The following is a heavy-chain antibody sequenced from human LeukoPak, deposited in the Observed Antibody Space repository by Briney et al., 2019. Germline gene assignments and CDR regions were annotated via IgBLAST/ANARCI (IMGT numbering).Heavy chain of an antibody. Sequence: SETLSLTCTVSDDSISDYYRGWIRQPPGKGLEWIGYFHNSGTSTYNPSLKSRVTISADTSKKQISLRLTSMTAADTALYYCARDNGSGYTYGYEHYYYYIDVWGKGTTVTVSS. CDR3: ARDNGSGYTYGYEHYYYYIDV. CDR2: FHNSGTS. J-gene: IGHJ6*03. D-gene: IGHD5-18*01. CDR1: DDSISDYY. V-gene: IGHV4-59*12.